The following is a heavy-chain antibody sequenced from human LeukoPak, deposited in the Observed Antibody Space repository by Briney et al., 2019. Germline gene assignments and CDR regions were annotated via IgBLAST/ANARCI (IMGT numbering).Heavy chain of an antibody. CDR1: GFTLSTYW. J-gene: IGHJ5*02. V-gene: IGHV3-7*03. CDR2: IRQDGGVK. CDR3: ASAPGSLEDYYDSSGTNWFDP. D-gene: IGHD3-22*01. Sequence: PGGSLRLSCAASGFTLSTYWMIWIRQAPGKGLEWVANIRQDGGVKYYVDSVNGRFTVSRDNTKNSLYLQMNSLRAEDTAVYYCASAPGSLEDYYDSSGTNWFDPWGQGTLVTVSS.